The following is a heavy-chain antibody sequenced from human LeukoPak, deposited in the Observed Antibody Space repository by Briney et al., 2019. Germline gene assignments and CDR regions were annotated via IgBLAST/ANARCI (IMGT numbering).Heavy chain of an antibody. CDR3: AREGAGEWGEAFDV. CDR2: INGRRNYI. CDR1: GFTFRSYI. V-gene: IGHV3-21*06. J-gene: IGHJ3*01. Sequence: GGSLRLSCAASGFTFRSYIMNWVRQAPGEGLEWVSSINGRRNYIYYIDSVKGRFTTSRDNAKNSLYLQMNSLRAEDTAIYHCAREGAGEWGEAFDVWGQGTMVTVSS. D-gene: IGHD1-26*01.